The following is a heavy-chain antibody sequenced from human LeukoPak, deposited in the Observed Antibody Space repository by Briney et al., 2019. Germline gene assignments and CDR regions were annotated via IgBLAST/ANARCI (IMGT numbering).Heavy chain of an antibody. CDR3: ARGSSWYMLDY. CDR2: IYSGGST. V-gene: IGHV3-66*01. J-gene: IGHJ4*02. Sequence: GGSLRLSCAASGFTVSSNYMSWVRQAPGKGLEWVSVIYSGGSTYYADSVKGRFTISRDNSKNTLYLQMNSLRAEDTAVYYCARGSSWYMLDYWGQGTLVTVSS. CDR1: GFTVSSNY. D-gene: IGHD6-13*01.